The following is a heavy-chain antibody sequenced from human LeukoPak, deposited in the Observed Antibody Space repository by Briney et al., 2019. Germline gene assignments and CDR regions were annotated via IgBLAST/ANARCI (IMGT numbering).Heavy chain of an antibody. Sequence: GSSVTVSCKASGGTFSSYAISWVRQAPAQGLEWMGGIIPIFGTANYAQKFQGRVTITTDESTSTAYMELSSLRSEDTAVYYCATQGLENSGYHFWGQGTLVTVSS. CDR2: IIPIFGTA. V-gene: IGHV1-69*05. CDR3: ATQGLENSGYHF. J-gene: IGHJ4*02. CDR1: GGTFSSYA. D-gene: IGHD5-12*01.